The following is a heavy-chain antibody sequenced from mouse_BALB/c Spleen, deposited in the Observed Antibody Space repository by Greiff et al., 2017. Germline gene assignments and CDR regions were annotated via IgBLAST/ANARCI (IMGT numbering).Heavy chain of an antibody. Sequence: EVQLVESGGGLVKPGGSLKLSCAASGFTFSSYTMPWVRQTPEKRLEWVATISSGGSYTYYPDSVKGRFTISRDNAKNTLYLQMSSLKSEDTAMYYCTREGYDYDAWFAYWGQGTLVTVSA. CDR3: TREGYDYDAWFAY. D-gene: IGHD2-4*01. V-gene: IGHV5-6-4*01. CDR1: GFTFSSYT. CDR2: ISSGGSYT. J-gene: IGHJ3*01.